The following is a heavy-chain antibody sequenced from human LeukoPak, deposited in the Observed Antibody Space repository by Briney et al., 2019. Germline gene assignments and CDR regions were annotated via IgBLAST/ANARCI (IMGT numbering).Heavy chain of an antibody. V-gene: IGHV3-7*01. D-gene: IGHD2-15*01. CDR2: IKHDGSEK. CDR1: GFTFSSYW. CDR3: ARFRYCSGGSCYYYFDY. Sequence: GGSLRLSCAASGFTFSSYWMSWVRQAPGKELEWVANIKHDGSEKYYVDSVKGRFTISRDNAKNSLYLQMNSLRAEDTAVYYCARFRYCSGGSCYYYFDYWGQGTLVTVSS. J-gene: IGHJ4*02.